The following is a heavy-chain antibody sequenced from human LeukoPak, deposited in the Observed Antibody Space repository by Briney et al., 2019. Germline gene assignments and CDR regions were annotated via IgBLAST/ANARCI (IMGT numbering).Heavy chain of an antibody. V-gene: IGHV4-39*07. D-gene: IGHD4-17*01. CDR3: ARDQPPDIDGDYDY. CDR1: GGSISSSSYY. Sequence: TSETLSLTCTVSGGSISSSSYYWGWIRQPPGKGLEWIGSIYYSGSTYYNPSLKSRVTISVDTSKNQFSLKLSSVTAADTAVYYCARDQPPDIDGDYDYWGQGTLVTVSS. CDR2: IYYSGST. J-gene: IGHJ4*02.